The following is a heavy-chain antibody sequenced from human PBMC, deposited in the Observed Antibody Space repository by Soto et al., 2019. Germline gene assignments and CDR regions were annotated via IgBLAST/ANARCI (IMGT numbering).Heavy chain of an antibody. CDR2: VHRNGGST. CDR3: ARDHRWGYEYGDYGDS. V-gene: IGHV3-20*04. J-gene: IGHJ5*01. Sequence: EVQLVESGGGVVRPGGSLRLACAASGFSLDEYGMSCVRQAPGKGLEWVSGVHRNGGSTGYADSVKGRFTMSRDDAKNSLYLQMNSMRAEDTAFYYCARDHRWGYEYGDYGDSWGHGTLVTVPS. D-gene: IGHD4-17*01. CDR1: GFSLDEYG.